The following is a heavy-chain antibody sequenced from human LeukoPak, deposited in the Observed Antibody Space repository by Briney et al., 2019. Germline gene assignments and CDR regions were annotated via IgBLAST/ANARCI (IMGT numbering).Heavy chain of an antibody. CDR1: GGSFSGHY. CDR2: MDHNEFS. Sequence: PSETLSLTCAVYGGSFSGHYWSWIRQPPGKGLEWIGQMDHNEFSNYNASLKSRLTMSLDTSKNHFSLKLNFMTAADTAVYYCAGTISWIHLWPYFDYWGQGTLVTVSS. D-gene: IGHD5-18*01. CDR3: AGTISWIHLWPYFDY. V-gene: IGHV4-34*01. J-gene: IGHJ4*02.